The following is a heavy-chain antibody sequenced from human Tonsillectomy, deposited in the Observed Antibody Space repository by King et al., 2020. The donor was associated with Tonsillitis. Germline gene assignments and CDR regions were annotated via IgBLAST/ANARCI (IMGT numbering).Heavy chain of an antibody. V-gene: IGHV4-59*01. Sequence: VQLQESGPGLVKPSETLSLTCTVSGGSISSYYWSWIRQPPGKGLEWIGYIYYSGSTNYNPSLKSRVTISVDTSKNQFSLKLSSVTAADTAVYYFAISSGWRNWFDPWGQGTLVTVSS. J-gene: IGHJ5*02. CDR2: IYYSGST. CDR3: AISSGWRNWFDP. CDR1: GGSISSYY. D-gene: IGHD6-19*01.